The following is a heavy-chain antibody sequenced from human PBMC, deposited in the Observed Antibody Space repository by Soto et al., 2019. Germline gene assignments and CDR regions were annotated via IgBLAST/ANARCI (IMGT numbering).Heavy chain of an antibody. CDR3: ARLSAAMFDY. Sequence: SETLSLSCAVYGGSISSYYWSWIRQPPGKGLEWIGYIYYSGSTNYNPSLKSRVTISVDTSKNQFSLKLSSVTAADTAVYYCARLSAAMFDYWGQGTLVTVSS. CDR1: GGSISSYY. J-gene: IGHJ4*02. D-gene: IGHD2-2*01. V-gene: IGHV4-59*08. CDR2: IYYSGST.